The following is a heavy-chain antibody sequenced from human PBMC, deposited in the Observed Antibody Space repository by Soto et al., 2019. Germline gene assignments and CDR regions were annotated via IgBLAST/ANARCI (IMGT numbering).Heavy chain of an antibody. CDR2: IYYSGST. J-gene: IGHJ6*02. Sequence: QVQLQESGPGLMKPSQTLSLTCTVSGGSISSGGYYWSWIRQHPGKGLEWIGYIYYSGSTYYNPSLKSRVTISVDTSKNQFSLKLSSVTAADTAVYYCARDLQYSRLFYGMDVWGQGTTVTVSS. CDR3: ARDLQYSRLFYGMDV. V-gene: IGHV4-31*03. CDR1: GGSISSGGYY. D-gene: IGHD6-13*01.